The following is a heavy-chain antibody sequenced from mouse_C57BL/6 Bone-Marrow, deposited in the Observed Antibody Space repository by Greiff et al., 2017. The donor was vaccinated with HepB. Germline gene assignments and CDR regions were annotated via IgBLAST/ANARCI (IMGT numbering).Heavy chain of an antibody. J-gene: IGHJ3*01. D-gene: IGHD2-14*01. CDR2: ISDGGSYT. V-gene: IGHV5-4*03. CDR3: ASPSYYREAWFAY. Sequence: EVKLVESGGGLVKPGGSLKLSCAASGFTFSSYAMSWVRQTPEKRLEWVATISDGGSYTYYPDNVKGRFTISRDNAKNNLYLQMSHLKSEDTARYYCASPSYYREAWFAYWGQGTLVTVSA. CDR1: GFTFSSYA.